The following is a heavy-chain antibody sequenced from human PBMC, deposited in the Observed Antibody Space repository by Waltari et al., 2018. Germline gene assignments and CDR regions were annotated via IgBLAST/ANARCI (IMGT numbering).Heavy chain of an antibody. V-gene: IGHV1-69*05. Sequence: QVQLVQSGAEVKKPGSSVKVSCKASGGTFSSYAISWVRQAPGQGLEWMGGIIPIVGTANDAQKFQSRGTITTDESTSTAYMELSSLRAEDTAVDYCARVGCSGGSCSGAFDIWGQGTMVTVSS. CDR3: ARVGCSGGSCSGAFDI. CDR1: GGTFSSYA. CDR2: IIPIVGTA. D-gene: IGHD2-15*01. J-gene: IGHJ3*02.